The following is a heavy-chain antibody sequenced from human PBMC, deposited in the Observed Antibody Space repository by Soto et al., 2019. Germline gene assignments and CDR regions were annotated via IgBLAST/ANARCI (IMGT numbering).Heavy chain of an antibody. J-gene: IGHJ5*01. V-gene: IGHV1-69*01. CDR1: GGVFRNYA. CDR3: ARDRWGRDSFDS. CDR2: IIPVFGTA. D-gene: IGHD3-16*01. Sequence: QVQLVQSGAEVKKPGSSVKVSCKASGGVFRNYAINWVRQAPGQGLEWMGGIIPVFGTADYPQKFQGRVTITADESTTTADMELTSLKTEDTAVYFCARDRWGRDSFDSWGQGTLVTVAS.